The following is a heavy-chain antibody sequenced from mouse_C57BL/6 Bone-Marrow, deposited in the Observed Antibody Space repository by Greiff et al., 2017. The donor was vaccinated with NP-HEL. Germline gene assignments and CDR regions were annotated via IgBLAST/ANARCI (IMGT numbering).Heavy chain of an antibody. J-gene: IGHJ1*03. CDR1: GYTFTSYW. V-gene: IGHV1-72*01. Sequence: VQLQQPGAELVKPGASVKLSCKASGYTFTSYWMHWVKQRPGRGLEWIGGIDPNSGGTKYNEKFKSKATLTVDKPSSTAYMQLSSLTSEDSAVYYCASEAGTRGYWYFDVWGTGTTVTVSS. CDR2: IDPNSGGT. D-gene: IGHD4-1*01. CDR3: ASEAGTRGYWYFDV.